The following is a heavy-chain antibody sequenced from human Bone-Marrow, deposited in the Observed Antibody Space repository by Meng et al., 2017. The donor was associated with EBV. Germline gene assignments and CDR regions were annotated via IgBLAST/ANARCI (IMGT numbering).Heavy chain of an antibody. V-gene: IGHV1-18*01. CDR2: ISAYNGNT. D-gene: IGHD6-13*01. CDR1: GYTFTSYG. Sequence: HVQLVQSGAEVNKPGAAVEVSCKASGYTFTSYGISWVRQAPGQGLEWMGWISAYNGNTNYAQKLQGRVTMTTDTSTSTAYMELRSLRSDDTAVYYCARGQQLVLVDWFDPWGQGTLVTVAS. J-gene: IGHJ5*02. CDR3: ARGQQLVLVDWFDP.